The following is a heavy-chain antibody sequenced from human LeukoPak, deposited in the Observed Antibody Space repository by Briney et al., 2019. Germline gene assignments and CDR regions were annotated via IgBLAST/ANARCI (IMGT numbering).Heavy chain of an antibody. CDR1: GYTLTELS. V-gene: IGHV1-24*01. D-gene: IGHD6-19*01. Sequence: ASVKVSCKVPGYTLTELSMHWVRQAPGKGLEWMGGFDPEDGETIYAQKFQGRVTMTEDTSTDTAYMELSSLRSEDTAVYYCATESVANYYMDVWGKGTTVTVSS. J-gene: IGHJ6*03. CDR2: FDPEDGET. CDR3: ATESVANYYMDV.